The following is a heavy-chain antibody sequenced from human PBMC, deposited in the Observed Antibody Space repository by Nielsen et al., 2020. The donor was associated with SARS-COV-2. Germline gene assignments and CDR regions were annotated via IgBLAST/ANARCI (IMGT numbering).Heavy chain of an antibody. CDR2: IKQDGSEK. CDR3: ARAYSKRHWFDP. V-gene: IGHV3-7*03. J-gene: IGHJ5*02. Sequence: GESLKISCAASGFTFSSYWMSWVRQAPGKGLEWVANIKQDGSEKYYVDSVKGRFTISRDNAKNSLYLQMNSLRAEDTAVYYCARAYSKRHWFDPWGQGTLVTVSS. CDR1: GFTFSSYW. D-gene: IGHD6-13*01.